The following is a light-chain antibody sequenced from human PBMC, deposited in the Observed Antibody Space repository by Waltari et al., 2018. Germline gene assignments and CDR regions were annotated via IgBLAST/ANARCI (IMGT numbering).Light chain of an antibody. CDR3: QHYGTSLIT. V-gene: IGKV3-20*01. Sequence: EIVLTQSPGTLSLSPGERATLSCRASQRVTSGYLAWYSQKPGQTPRLLIYGASTRATGSPDRFSGSGSGTDFTLTISRLEPEDFAVFYCQHYGTSLITFGQGTRLEIK. CDR2: GAS. J-gene: IGKJ5*01. CDR1: QRVTSGY.